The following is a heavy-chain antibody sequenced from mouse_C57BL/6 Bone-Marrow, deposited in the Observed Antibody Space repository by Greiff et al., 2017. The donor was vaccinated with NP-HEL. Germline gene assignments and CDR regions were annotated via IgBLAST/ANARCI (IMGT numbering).Heavy chain of an antibody. Sequence: QVQLQQPGAELVMPGASVKLSCKASGYTFTSYWMHWVKQRPGQGLEWIGEIDPSDSYTNYNQKFKGKSTLTVDKSSSTAYMQRSSLTSEDSAVYYCARTLYGNSPYYYAMDYWGQGTSVTVSS. CDR2: IDPSDSYT. D-gene: IGHD2-1*01. J-gene: IGHJ4*01. V-gene: IGHV1-69*01. CDR3: ARTLYGNSPYYYAMDY. CDR1: GYTFTSYW.